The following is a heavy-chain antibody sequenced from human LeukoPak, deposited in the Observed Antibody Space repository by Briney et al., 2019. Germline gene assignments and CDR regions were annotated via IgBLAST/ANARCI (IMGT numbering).Heavy chain of an antibody. CDR3: ARERYYDSTFYYYYYMDV. CDR1: GGSISSSSYY. Sequence: PSETLSLTCTVSGGSISSSSYYWGWIRQPPGKGLEWIGSIYYSGSTYYNPSLKSRVTISVDTSKNQFSLKLSSVTAADTAVYYCARERYYDSTFYYYYYMDVWGKGTTVTVSS. V-gene: IGHV4-39*07. D-gene: IGHD3-22*01. CDR2: IYYSGST. J-gene: IGHJ6*03.